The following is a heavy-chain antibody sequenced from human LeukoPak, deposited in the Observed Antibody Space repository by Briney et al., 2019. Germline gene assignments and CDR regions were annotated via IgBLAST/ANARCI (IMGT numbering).Heavy chain of an antibody. V-gene: IGHV1-69*04. CDR2: IIPIFGIA. Sequence: PVKVSCKASGGTFSSYAIGWVRQAPGQGLEWMGRIIPIFGIANYAQKFQGRVTITADKSTSTAYMELSSLRSEDTAVYYCARGARVSGSPLVNYFDYWGQGTLVTVSS. D-gene: IGHD1-26*01. CDR3: ARGARVSGSPLVNYFDY. J-gene: IGHJ4*02. CDR1: GGTFSSYA.